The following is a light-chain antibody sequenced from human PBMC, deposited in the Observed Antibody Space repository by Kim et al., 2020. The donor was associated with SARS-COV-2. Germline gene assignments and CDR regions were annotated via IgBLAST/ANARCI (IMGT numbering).Light chain of an antibody. J-gene: IGKJ2*01. CDR1: QSISSW. CDR2: QAS. V-gene: IGKV1-5*03. CDR3: QQYNSYSYT. Sequence: DIQMTQSPSTLSASVGDRVTITCRASQSISSWLAWYQQKPGKAPKLLIYQASNLESGVPSRFSGSGSGTEFTLTISSLQPDDFATYYCQQYNSYSYTFGQGTKLEI.